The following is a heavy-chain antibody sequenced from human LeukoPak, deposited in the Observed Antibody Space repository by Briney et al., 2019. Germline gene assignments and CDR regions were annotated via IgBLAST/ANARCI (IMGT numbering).Heavy chain of an antibody. Sequence: PGGTLSLSCAASGFTFSSYSMNWVRQAPGKGLEWVSYISSSSSTIYYADSVKGRFTISRDNAKNSLYLQMNSLRDEDTAVYYCASDYYESSGYDSRWGQGPLVTVSS. CDR1: GFTFSSYS. D-gene: IGHD3-22*01. J-gene: IGHJ4*02. CDR3: ASDYYESSGYDSR. V-gene: IGHV3-48*02. CDR2: ISSSSSTI.